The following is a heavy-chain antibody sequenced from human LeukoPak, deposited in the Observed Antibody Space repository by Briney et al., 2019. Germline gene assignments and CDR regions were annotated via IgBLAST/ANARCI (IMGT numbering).Heavy chain of an antibody. Sequence: GGSLRLSCAASGFTFSTYGMHWVRQAPGKGLEWVAFIRYDGSNKYYADSVKGRFTISRDNSKNTLCLQMNSLRAEDTAVYYCARLATHGDYWGQGTLVTVSS. CDR2: IRYDGSNK. V-gene: IGHV3-30*02. D-gene: IGHD5-24*01. J-gene: IGHJ4*02. CDR3: ARLATHGDY. CDR1: GFTFSTYG.